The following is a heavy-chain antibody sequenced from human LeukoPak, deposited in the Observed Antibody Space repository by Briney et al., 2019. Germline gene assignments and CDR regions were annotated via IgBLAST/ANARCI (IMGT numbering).Heavy chain of an antibody. Sequence: GASVKVSSKPSVYTFTIYDINCVPPAPRQGRGWMGWMNPNSGNTGYAQKFQGRVTMTRDTSISTAYLELTTLRSDDTAVYYCARGPPPYCSGDSCYSFLYFHHWGQGTLVTVSS. D-gene: IGHD2-15*01. CDR3: ARGPPPYCSGDSCYSFLYFHH. J-gene: IGHJ1*01. V-gene: IGHV1-8*01. CDR2: MNPNSGNT. CDR1: VYTFTIYD.